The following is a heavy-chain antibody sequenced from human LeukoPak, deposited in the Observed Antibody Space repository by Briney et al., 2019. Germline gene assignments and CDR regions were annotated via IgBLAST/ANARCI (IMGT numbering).Heavy chain of an antibody. CDR3: APSP. V-gene: IGHV3-7*01. Sequence: GGSLRLSCALPGDSRRATWTGGVSQAPGKGLEWVANIKTDGSVKFYVDSVKGRFTISRDNAKNSVYLQMNSLRVAVMVIYKCAPSPGGQGALVTVSS. CDR2: IKTDGSVK. CDR1: GDSRRATW. J-gene: IGHJ5*02.